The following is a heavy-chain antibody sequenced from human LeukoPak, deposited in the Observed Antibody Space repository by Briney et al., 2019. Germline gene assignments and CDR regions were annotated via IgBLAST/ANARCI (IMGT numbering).Heavy chain of an antibody. J-gene: IGHJ5*02. V-gene: IGHV4-31*11. CDR2: IYYSGST. Sequence: SETLSLTCAVYGGFFSGYYWSWIRQHPGKGLEWIGYIYYSGSTYYNPSLKSRVTISVDTSKNQFSLKLSSVTAADTAVYYCARDGASRYCSGGSCYRFDPWGQGTLVTVSS. D-gene: IGHD2-15*01. CDR1: GGFFSGYY. CDR3: ARDGASRYCSGGSCYRFDP.